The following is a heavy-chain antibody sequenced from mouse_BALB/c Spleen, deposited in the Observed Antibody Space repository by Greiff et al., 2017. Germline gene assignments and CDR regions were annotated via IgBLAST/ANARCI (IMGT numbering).Heavy chain of an antibody. V-gene: IGHV3-2*02. CDR1: GYSITSDYA. CDR2: ISYSGST. J-gene: IGHJ4*01. CDR3: ARWNRFYAMDY. D-gene: IGHD2-14*01. Sequence: VQLKESGPGLVKPSQSLSLTCTVTGYSITSDYAWNWIRQFPGNKLEWMGYISYSGSTSYNPSLKSRISITRDTSKNQFFLQLNSVTTEDTATYYCARWNRFYAMDYWGQGTSVTVSS.